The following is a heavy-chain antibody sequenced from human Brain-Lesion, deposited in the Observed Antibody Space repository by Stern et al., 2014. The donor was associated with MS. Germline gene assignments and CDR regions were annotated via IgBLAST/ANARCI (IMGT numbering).Heavy chain of an antibody. CDR1: GFSLNTPGVG. Sequence: QVTLRESGPTLVKPTQTLTLTCIFSGFSLNTPGVGVGWIRQPPGKALEWLALLYWDDDNLYSPAVKNRVTISKDPSKNQVVLTMSNMDPVDTGTYFCASRLVAVVGRAPPNYFDPWGQGTLVTVSA. V-gene: IGHV2-5*02. D-gene: IGHD4-23*01. CDR2: LYWDDDN. CDR3: ASRLVAVVGRAPPNYFDP. J-gene: IGHJ5*02.